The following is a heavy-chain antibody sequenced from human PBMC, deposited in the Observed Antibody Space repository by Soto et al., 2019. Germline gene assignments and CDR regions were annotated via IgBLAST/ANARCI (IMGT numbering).Heavy chain of an antibody. Sequence: EVQLVESGVGLVQPGGSLRISCAASGLTVSTNYMSWVRQAPGKGLEWVSIIYYGGTTYYADSVKGRFTISRDDSKNTLYLQMHSLRAEDTAVYYCARDYDTSRGDWAYYGIDVWGQGTTVTVSS. CDR3: ARDYDTSRGDWAYYGIDV. CDR2: IYYGGTT. J-gene: IGHJ6*02. CDR1: GLTVSTNY. V-gene: IGHV3-66*01. D-gene: IGHD3-9*01.